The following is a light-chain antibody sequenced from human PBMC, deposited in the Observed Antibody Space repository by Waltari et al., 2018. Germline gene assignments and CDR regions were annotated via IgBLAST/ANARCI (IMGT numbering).Light chain of an antibody. CDR3: QQYDNLPVT. V-gene: IGKV1-33*01. CDR1: QQITNF. CDR2: AVS. J-gene: IGKJ4*01. Sequence: DIQMTQSPSSLSASVGDKVTITCQASQQITNFLNWYQHKPGKAPQLLIYAVSNLETGVPSRFSGSGSGTDFTLTITNRQPDDFATYYCQQYDNLPVTFGGGTRVDI.